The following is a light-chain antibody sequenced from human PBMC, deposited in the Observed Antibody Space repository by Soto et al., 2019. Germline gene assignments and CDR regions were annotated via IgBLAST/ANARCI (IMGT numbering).Light chain of an antibody. J-gene: IGLJ3*02. CDR2: EVR. CDR3: RSYTTTSTLL. Sequence: QSALTQPASVSGSLGQSITISCTRSNHDIGAYNLVSWYQQYPDTAPKLIIYEVRNRPSGVSYRFTGSRSGNTASLTISALQADDESTFYCRSYTTTSTLLFGGGTKVTVL. V-gene: IGLV2-14*01. CDR1: NHDIGAYNL.